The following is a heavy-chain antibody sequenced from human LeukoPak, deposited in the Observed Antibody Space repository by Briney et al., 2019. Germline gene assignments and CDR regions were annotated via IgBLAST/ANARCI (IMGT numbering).Heavy chain of an antibody. J-gene: IGHJ5*02. V-gene: IGHV4-59*01. Sequence: SGTLSLTCTVSGGSISSYYWSWIRQPPGKGLEWIGYIYYSGSTNYNPSLKSRVTISVDTSKNQFSLKLSSVTAADTAVYYCARDPSGWYSWFDPWGQGTLVTVSS. D-gene: IGHD6-19*01. CDR3: ARDPSGWYSWFDP. CDR1: GGSISSYY. CDR2: IYYSGST.